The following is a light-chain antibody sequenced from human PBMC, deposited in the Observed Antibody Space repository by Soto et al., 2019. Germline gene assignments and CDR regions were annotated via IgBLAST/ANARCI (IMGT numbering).Light chain of an antibody. J-gene: IGKJ4*01. CDR1: QSGSTNY. CDR2: GAS. CDR3: QKYGSSPLT. V-gene: IGKV3-20*01. Sequence: IVLTQSPGTLYLSPGERATLSCRASQSGSTNYLAWYQQKPGQAPRLLIYGASSMATGIPDRFSGSGSGTDLTLTISRLEPEDFGVYHCQKYGSSPLTFGGGNKVEIK.